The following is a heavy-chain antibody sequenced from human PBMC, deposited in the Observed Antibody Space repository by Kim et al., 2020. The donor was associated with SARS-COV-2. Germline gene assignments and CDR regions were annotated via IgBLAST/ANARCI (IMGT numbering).Heavy chain of an antibody. CDR1: GYTFTSYY. V-gene: IGHV1-46*01. D-gene: IGHD3-10*01. CDR3: ARDAAWSGPDYNWFDP. CDR2: INPSGGST. J-gene: IGHJ5*02. Sequence: ASVKVSCKASGYTFTSYYMHWVRQAPGQGLEWMGIINPSGGSTSYAQKFQGRVTMTRDTSTSTVYMELSSLRSEDTAVYYCARDAAWSGPDYNWFDPWGQGTLVTVSS.